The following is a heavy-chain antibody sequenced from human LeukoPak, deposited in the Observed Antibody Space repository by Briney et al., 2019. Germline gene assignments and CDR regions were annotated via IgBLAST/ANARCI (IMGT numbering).Heavy chain of an antibody. J-gene: IGHJ4*02. Sequence: PGGSLRLSRAASGFTFSDYYMSWIRQAPGKGLEWVTYISSSGSTIYYADSVKGRFTISRDNAKNSLYLQMNSLRAEDTAVYYCASSPRGCSGYGTNFDYWGQGTLVTVSS. D-gene: IGHD5-12*01. V-gene: IGHV3-11*01. CDR1: GFTFSDYY. CDR3: ASSPRGCSGYGTNFDY. CDR2: ISSSGSTI.